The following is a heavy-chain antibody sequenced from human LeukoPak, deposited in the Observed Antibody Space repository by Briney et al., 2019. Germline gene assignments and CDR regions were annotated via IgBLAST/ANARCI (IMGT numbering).Heavy chain of an antibody. CDR2: ISASGTIT. V-gene: IGHV3-48*03. CDR1: GFTLSSYE. CDR3: ANYMVRGVIRGSH. D-gene: IGHD3-10*01. J-gene: IGHJ4*02. Sequence: GGSLRLSCAASGFTLSSYEMNWVRQAPGKGLEWISYISASGTITHYADSVEGRFTISRDNSKNTLYLQMNSLRAEDTAVYYCANYMVRGVIRGSHWGQGTLVTVSS.